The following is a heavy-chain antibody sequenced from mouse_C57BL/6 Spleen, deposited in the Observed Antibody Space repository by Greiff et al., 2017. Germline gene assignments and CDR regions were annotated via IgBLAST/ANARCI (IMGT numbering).Heavy chain of an antibody. D-gene: IGHD1-1*01. CDR2: IRNKANNHAT. Sequence: DVMLVESGGGLVQPGGSMKLSCAASGFTFSDAWMDWVRQSPEQGLEWVAEIRNKANNHATYYAESVKGRFTISRDYSKSSVYLQMNSLRAEDTGIYYCTPHCSGSGPWYFDVWGTGTTVTVSS. CDR3: TPHCSGSGPWYFDV. J-gene: IGHJ1*03. CDR1: GFTFSDAW. V-gene: IGHV6-6*01.